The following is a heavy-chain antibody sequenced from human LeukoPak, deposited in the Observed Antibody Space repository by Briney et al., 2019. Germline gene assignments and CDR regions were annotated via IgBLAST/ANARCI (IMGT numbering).Heavy chain of an antibody. CDR1: GYTFTGYY. V-gene: IGHV1-2*02. J-gene: IGHJ6*02. CDR3: ARGGDIVLKYYYYGMDV. D-gene: IGHD2-8*01. Sequence: ASVKVSCKASGYTFTGYYMHWVRQAPGPGLEWMGWINPNSGGTNYAQKFQGRVTMTRDTSISTAYMVLSRLRSDDTAVYYCARGGDIVLKYYYYGMDVWGQGTTVTVSS. CDR2: INPNSGGT.